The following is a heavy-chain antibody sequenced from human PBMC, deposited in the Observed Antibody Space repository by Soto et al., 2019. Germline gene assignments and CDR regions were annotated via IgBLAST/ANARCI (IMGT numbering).Heavy chain of an antibody. Sequence: PSETLSLTCSVSGGSIGTSYCNWIRQTAGTGLEWIGRIYITGSTNIHPSLKSRVAMSVDTAKNQFSLKLPSANAAETAVYYCARGGRDGFDLWGQGTMVTVSS. CDR2: IYITGST. D-gene: IGHD3-10*01. J-gene: IGHJ3*01. V-gene: IGHV4-4*07. CDR1: GGSIGTSY. CDR3: ARGGRDGFDL.